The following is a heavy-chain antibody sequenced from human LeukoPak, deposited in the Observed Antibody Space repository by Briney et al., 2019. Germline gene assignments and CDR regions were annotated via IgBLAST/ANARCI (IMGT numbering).Heavy chain of an antibody. D-gene: IGHD2-8*02. CDR1: GFTFSSYA. J-gene: IGHJ4*02. V-gene: IGHV3-7*01. Sequence: GGSLRLSCAASGFTFSSYAMHWVRQAPGKGLEWVANIKQDGSEKRYVDPVKGRFTISRDNAKNSLYLQMNSLRAEDTGVYYCVRAPATNEWRCMDYWGQGTLVTVSS. CDR2: IKQDGSEK. CDR3: VRAPATNEWRCMDY.